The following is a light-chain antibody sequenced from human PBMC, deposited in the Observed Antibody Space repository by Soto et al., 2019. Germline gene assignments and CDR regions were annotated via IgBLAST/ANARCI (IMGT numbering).Light chain of an antibody. J-gene: IGKJ5*01. Sequence: IQMTQSPSSLSASVGDRVTITCRASQSISSSLNWYQQKPGKAPKLLIYAASSLQSGVPSRFSGSGSGTDFTLTISSLQPEDFATYYCQQSYSTRITFGQGTRLEI. V-gene: IGKV1-39*01. CDR1: QSISSS. CDR3: QQSYSTRIT. CDR2: AAS.